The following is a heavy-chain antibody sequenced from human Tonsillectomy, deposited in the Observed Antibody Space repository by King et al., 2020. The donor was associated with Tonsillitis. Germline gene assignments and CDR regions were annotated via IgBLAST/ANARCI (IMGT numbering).Heavy chain of an antibody. CDR2: IYHSGNT. CDR1: GGSISSGDYS. D-gene: IGHD5-18*01. V-gene: IGHV4-30-2*01. CDR3: AKDCDTAMLHWYFDL. Sequence: LQLQESGSGLVKPSQTLSLTCAVSGGSISSGDYSWSWIRQPPGKGLEWIGYIYHSGNTYYNPSLKSRVTMSVDRSKNQFSLRLSSVTAAYTAVYYCAKDCDTAMLHWYFDLWGRGTLVTVSS. J-gene: IGHJ2*01.